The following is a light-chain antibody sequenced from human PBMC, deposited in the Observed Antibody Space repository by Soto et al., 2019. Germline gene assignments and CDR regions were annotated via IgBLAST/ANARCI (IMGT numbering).Light chain of an antibody. V-gene: IGLV2-8*01. J-gene: IGLJ1*01. CDR1: SSDVGGYNY. CDR2: EVS. Sequence: QSLLTQPPSASGSPGHSVTISCTGTSSDVGGYNYVSWYQQHPGKAPKLMIYEVSKRPSGVPDRFSGSKPGNTASLTVSGLQAEDEADYYCSSYAGSNNPYVFGTGTKVTVL. CDR3: SSYAGSNNPYV.